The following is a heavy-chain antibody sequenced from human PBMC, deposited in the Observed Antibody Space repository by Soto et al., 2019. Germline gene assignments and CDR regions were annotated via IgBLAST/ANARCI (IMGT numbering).Heavy chain of an antibody. J-gene: IGHJ4*02. D-gene: IGHD3-10*01. CDR3: ARNTYSDFSPGHYYYWDF. CDR1: RFTFNTFA. Sequence: GSLRLSCVTSRFTFNTFAMSWVRQAPGEGLEWVSAINAGGGNTHYADSVKGRFTISRDNSKNTLYLQMDSLRAEDTAVYYCARNTYSDFSPGHYYYWDFWDQGTLVTVCS. V-gene: IGHV3-23*01. CDR2: INAGGGNT.